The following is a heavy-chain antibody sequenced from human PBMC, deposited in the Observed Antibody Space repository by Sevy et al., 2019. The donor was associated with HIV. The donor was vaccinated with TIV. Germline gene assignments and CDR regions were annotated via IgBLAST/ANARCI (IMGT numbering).Heavy chain of an antibody. CDR2: ISYDGSNK. J-gene: IGHJ4*02. V-gene: IGHV3-30-3*01. CDR3: ATPTGAAGTGFDY. CDR1: GFTFSSYA. Sequence: GGSLRLSCAASGFTFSSYAMHWVRQAPGKGLEWVAVISYDGSNKYYADSVKGRFTISRDNSKNTLYLQMNSLRAEDTALYYCATPTGAAGTGFDYWGQGTLVTVSS. D-gene: IGHD6-13*01.